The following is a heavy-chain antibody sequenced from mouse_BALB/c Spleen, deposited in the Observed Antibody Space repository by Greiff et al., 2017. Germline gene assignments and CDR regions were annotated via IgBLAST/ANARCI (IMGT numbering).Heavy chain of an antibody. CDR1: GFTFSSFG. D-gene: IGHD2-3*01. CDR2: ISSGSSTI. CDR3: ARMGFYAMDY. J-gene: IGHJ4*01. Sequence: EVKLVESGGGLVQPGGSRKLSCAASGFTFSSFGMHWVRQAPEKGLEWVAYISSGSSTIYYADTVKGRFTISRDNAKNTLYLEMSSLRSEDTAMYYCARMGFYAMDYWGQGTSVTVSS. V-gene: IGHV5-17*02.